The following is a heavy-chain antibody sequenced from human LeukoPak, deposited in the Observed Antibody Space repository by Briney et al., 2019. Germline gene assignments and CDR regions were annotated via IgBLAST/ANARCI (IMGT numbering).Heavy chain of an antibody. J-gene: IGHJ3*02. CDR1: GFTFSSYS. V-gene: IGHV3-48*01. D-gene: IGHD3-9*01. CDR2: ISSSSSTI. CDR3: ARGHWVSYSTFDI. Sequence: GGSLRLSCAASGFTFSSYSMNWVRQAPGKGLEWVSYISSSSSTIYYADSVKGRFTISRDNAKNSLYLQMNSLRAEDTAVYYCARGHWVSYSTFDIWGQGTMVTVSS.